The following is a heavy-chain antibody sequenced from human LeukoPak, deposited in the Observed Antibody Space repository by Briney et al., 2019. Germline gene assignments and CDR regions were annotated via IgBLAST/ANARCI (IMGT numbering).Heavy chain of an antibody. J-gene: IGHJ3*02. CDR2: ISWNSGTI. D-gene: IGHD3-22*01. CDR1: GFTFDNYA. Sequence: GGSLRLSCAASGFTFDNYAMNWVRQVPGKGLEWISLISWNSGTIGYADSVKGRFTISRDNSKNTLYLQMNSLRAEDTAVYYCARERPYYDEPEYAFDIWGQGTMVTVSS. CDR3: ARERPYYDEPEYAFDI. V-gene: IGHV3-9*01.